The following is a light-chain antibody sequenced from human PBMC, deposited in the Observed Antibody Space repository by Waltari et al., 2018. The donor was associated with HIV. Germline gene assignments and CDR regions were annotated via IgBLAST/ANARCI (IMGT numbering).Light chain of an antibody. CDR3: QQYGSSRT. CDR1: QTVSSNY. V-gene: IGKV3-20*01. CDR2: GAS. Sequence: EIVLTQSPGTLSLSPGESATVSCRASQTVSSNYLAWYQQKPGQAPRLLIYGASTRATGIPDRFSGRGSGTDFTLIISRLEPEDFAVYYCQQYGSSRTFGGGTKVDIK. J-gene: IGKJ4*01.